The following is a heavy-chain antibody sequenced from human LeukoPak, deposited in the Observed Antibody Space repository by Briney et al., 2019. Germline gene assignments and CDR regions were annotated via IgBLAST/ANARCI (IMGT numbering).Heavy chain of an antibody. J-gene: IGHJ4*02. CDR1: GFTFSRYA. CDR3: AKFSGYSYGFFDY. Sequence: GGSLRLSCAASGFTFSRYAMSWVRQAPGKGLEWVSAISGSGGSTYYADSVKGRFTISRDNSKNTLYLQMNSLRAEDTAVYYCAKFSGYSYGFFDYWGQGTLVTVSS. CDR2: ISGSGGST. D-gene: IGHD5-18*01. V-gene: IGHV3-23*01.